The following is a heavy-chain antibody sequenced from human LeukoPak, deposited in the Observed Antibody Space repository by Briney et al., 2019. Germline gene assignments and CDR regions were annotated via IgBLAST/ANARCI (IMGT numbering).Heavy chain of an antibody. V-gene: IGHV3-23*01. Sequence: PGGSLRLSCAASGFTFSSYAMSWVRQAPGKGLEWVSSITSSGAATYYAVSVKGRFTISRDNSDNTLYLQMNSLRAEDTAVYYCAKDRPNYYGSNGHYYKLNGDCWGQGTLVTVSS. J-gene: IGHJ4*02. CDR1: GFTFSSYA. CDR3: AKDRPNYYGSNGHYYKLNGDC. D-gene: IGHD3-22*01. CDR2: ITSSGAAT.